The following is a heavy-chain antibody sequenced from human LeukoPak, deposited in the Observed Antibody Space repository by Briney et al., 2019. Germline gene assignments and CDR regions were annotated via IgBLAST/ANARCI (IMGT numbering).Heavy chain of an antibody. J-gene: IGHJ4*02. CDR1: GYSISSGYQ. V-gene: IGHV4-38-2*02. D-gene: IGHD4-11*01. CDR3: ARSELNDYSRY. Sequence: SETLSLTCSVSGYSISSGYQWGWIRQSPGKGLEWLGSINYSGSTYDNRSLKSRVTLSIDTSKNQFSLNVRAVTAADTAVYYCARSELNDYSRYWGQGILVIVSS. CDR2: INYSGST.